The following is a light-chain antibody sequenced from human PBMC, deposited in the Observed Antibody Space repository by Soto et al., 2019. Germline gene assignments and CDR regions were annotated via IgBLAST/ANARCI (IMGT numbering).Light chain of an antibody. CDR1: SSDVGGYNY. J-gene: IGLJ3*02. CDR2: EVS. Sequence: QSALTQPPSASGSPGQSVTISCTGTSSDVGGYNYVSWYQQYPGKAPKLMIFEVSQRPSGVPDRFSASKSGNTASLTVSNLQGEDEADYYCSSYAGSNNLVFGGGTQLTVL. CDR3: SSYAGSNNLV. V-gene: IGLV2-8*01.